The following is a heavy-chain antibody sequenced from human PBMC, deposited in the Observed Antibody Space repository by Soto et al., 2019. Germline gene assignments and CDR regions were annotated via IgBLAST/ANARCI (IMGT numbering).Heavy chain of an antibody. CDR1: GFTFSTYS. CDR2: ITSSSSTI. Sequence: EVQLVESGGGLVQPGGSLRLSCAASGFTFSTYSMNWVGQAPGKGLEWISYITSSSSTIYYAESVEGRFTISRDNARNSLYLQMNSLRAEDTAVYYCARGLYDSGSHAFDIWGQGTMVTVSS. CDR3: ARGLYDSGSHAFDI. V-gene: IGHV3-48*01. D-gene: IGHD3-10*01. J-gene: IGHJ3*02.